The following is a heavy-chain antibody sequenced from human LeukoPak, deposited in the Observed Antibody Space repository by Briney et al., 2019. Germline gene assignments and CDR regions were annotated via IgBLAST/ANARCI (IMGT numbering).Heavy chain of an antibody. V-gene: IGHV1-18*01. D-gene: IGHD3-16*01. J-gene: IGHJ4*02. Sequence: ASVKVSCKASGGTFTSYGISWVRQAPGQGLEWMGWLSTDNGDTNYAQKLQGRVTMTTDTSTTTAHMELRSLRSDDTAVYYCARHGGVGPKRDYFDYWGPGTLVTVSS. CDR3: ARHGGVGPKRDYFDY. CDR2: LSTDNGDT. CDR1: GGTFTSYG.